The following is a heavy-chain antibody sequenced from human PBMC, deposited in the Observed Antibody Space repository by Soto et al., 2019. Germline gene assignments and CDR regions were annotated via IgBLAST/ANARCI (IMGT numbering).Heavy chain of an antibody. CDR3: PLRAVAGTGY. V-gene: IGHV3-23*01. D-gene: IGHD6-19*01. Sequence: GGSLRLSCAASGFIFSDYAMTWVRQAPGKGLEWVSTISGTRGRQRNTFYTASVKDRFTVTRDNSKNTLFLQMNSLRAEDTAVDYCPLRAVAGTGYWGQRTRFTVAS. CDR2: ISGTRGRQRNT. CDR1: GFIFSDYA. J-gene: IGHJ4*02.